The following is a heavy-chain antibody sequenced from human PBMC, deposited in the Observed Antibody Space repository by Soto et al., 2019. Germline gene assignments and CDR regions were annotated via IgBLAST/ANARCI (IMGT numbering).Heavy chain of an antibody. CDR1: GFTFSSYG. Sequence: PGGSLRLSCAASGFTFSSYGMQWVRQAPGKGLEWVAVISYDGSNKYYADSVKGRFTISRDNSKNTLYLQMNSLRAEDTAVYYCANPYWFDPWGQGTLVTVSS. CDR2: ISYDGSNK. CDR3: ANPYWFDP. J-gene: IGHJ5*02. V-gene: IGHV3-30*18.